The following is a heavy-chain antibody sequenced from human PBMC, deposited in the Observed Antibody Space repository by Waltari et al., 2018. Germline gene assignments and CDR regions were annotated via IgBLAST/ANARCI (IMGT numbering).Heavy chain of an antibody. V-gene: IGHV1-69*12. CDR1: GGTFSTYA. CDR3: ARDKEVGSASGDINFFDY. CDR2: IIPSFGTP. D-gene: IGHD2-15*01. J-gene: IGHJ4*02. Sequence: QVQLVQSGAEVKKPGSSVKVSCKASGGTFSTYAISWVRQAPGQGLEWMGGIIPSFGTPNYAPNFQGRLIISADESTSTAYMELSSLRSQDTAVYYCARDKEVGSASGDINFFDYWGQGTLVAVSS.